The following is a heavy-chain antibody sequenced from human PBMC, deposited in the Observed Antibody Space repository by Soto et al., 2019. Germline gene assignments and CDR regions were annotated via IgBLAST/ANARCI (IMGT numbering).Heavy chain of an antibody. Sequence: QVQLVQSGGEVKKPGASVKVSCKPSGYSFVSYGIIWVRQAPGQGLEWMGWISGYNGNTKSTQKFQGRVTMTADASTSTAYMELRSLRSDDTAVYYCVRGPKNAFWSGYYGLDYWGQGTLVTVSS. CDR2: ISGYNGNT. V-gene: IGHV1-18*01. CDR3: VRGPKNAFWSGYYGLDY. D-gene: IGHD3-3*01. J-gene: IGHJ4*02. CDR1: GYSFVSYG.